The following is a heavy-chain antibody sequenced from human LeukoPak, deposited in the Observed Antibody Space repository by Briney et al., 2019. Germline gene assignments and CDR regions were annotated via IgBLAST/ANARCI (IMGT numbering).Heavy chain of an antibody. CDR1: GFTFSGSV. J-gene: IGHJ4*02. Sequence: PGGSLRLSCAASGFTFSGSVMHWVRQASGRGLEWVGRIRSKANSYATAYAASVKGRFTISRDDSKNTAYLQMNSLSTEDTAVYYCARLWGDCGGDCYSHDFWGQGTLVTVSS. CDR3: ARLWGDCGGDCYSHDF. CDR2: IRSKANSYAT. V-gene: IGHV3-73*01. D-gene: IGHD2-21*02.